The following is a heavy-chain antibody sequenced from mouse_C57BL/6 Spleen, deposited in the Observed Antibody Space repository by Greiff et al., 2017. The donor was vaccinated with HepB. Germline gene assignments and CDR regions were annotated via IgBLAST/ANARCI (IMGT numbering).Heavy chain of an antibody. CDR3: ARWDDGSPYAMDY. Sequence: VQLQQSGAELVKPGASVKMSCKASGYTFTSYWITWVKQRPGQGLEWIGDIYPGSGSTNYNEKFKSKATLTVDTSSSTAYMQLSSLTSEDSAVYYCARWDDGSPYAMDYWGLGTSVTVAS. CDR1: GYTFTSYW. D-gene: IGHD1-1*01. V-gene: IGHV1-55*01. J-gene: IGHJ4*01. CDR2: IYPGSGST.